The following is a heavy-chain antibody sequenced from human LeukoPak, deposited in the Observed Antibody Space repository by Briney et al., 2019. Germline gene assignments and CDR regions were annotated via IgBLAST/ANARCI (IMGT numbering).Heavy chain of an antibody. CDR1: GFTFSSYS. V-gene: IGHV3-21*01. CDR3: ARGLNFGDYAGNFDY. J-gene: IGHJ4*02. CDR2: ISSSSSYI. D-gene: IGHD4-17*01. Sequence: GGSLRLSCAASGFTFSSYSMNWVRQAPGKGLEWVSSISSSSSYIYYADSVKGRFTISRDNAKNSLYLQMNSLRAEDTAVYYCARGLNFGDYAGNFDYWGQGTLVTVSS.